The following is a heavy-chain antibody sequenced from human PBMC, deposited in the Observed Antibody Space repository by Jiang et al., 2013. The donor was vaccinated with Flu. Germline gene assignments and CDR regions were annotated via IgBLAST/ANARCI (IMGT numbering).Heavy chain of an antibody. CDR2: IYYNGNT. Sequence: TVSGGSISSYYWSWIRQSPGKGLEWIGYIYYNGNTYYNPSLKSRVTMSVDTSKNQFSLKLSSVTAVDTAVYYCVRDLRRTFDYWGQGTLVTVSS. CDR1: GGSISSYY. J-gene: IGHJ4*02. D-gene: IGHD5/OR15-5a*01. V-gene: IGHV4-59*01. CDR3: VRDLRRTFDY.